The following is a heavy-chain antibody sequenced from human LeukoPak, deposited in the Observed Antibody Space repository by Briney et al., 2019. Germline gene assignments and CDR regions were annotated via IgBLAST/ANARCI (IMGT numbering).Heavy chain of an antibody. D-gene: IGHD3-10*01. J-gene: IGHJ5*02. CDR1: GCTFTGYY. V-gene: IGHV1-2*02. Sequence: ASVKVSCKASGCTFTGYYMHWVRQAPGQGLEWMGWINPHSGGTNYARKFQGRVTMTRDTSISTAYMELSRLRSDDTAVYYCARTLVRGLMGYWFDPWGQGIPVTVSS. CDR2: INPHSGGT. CDR3: ARTLVRGLMGYWFDP.